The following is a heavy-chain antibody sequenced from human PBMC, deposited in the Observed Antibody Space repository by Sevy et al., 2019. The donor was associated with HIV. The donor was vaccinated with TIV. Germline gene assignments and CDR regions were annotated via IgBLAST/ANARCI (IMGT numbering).Heavy chain of an antibody. V-gene: IGHV3-30*19. CDR1: GFTFSSYG. J-gene: IGHJ3*02. CDR3: ARGGASSGYYRNDAFDI. CDR2: ISYDGSNK. D-gene: IGHD3-22*01. Sequence: GGSLRLSCAASGFTFSSYGMHWVRQAPGKGLEWVAVISYDGSNKYYADSVKGRFTISRDNSKNTLYLQMNSLRAEDTAVYYCARGGASSGYYRNDAFDIWGQGTMVTVSS.